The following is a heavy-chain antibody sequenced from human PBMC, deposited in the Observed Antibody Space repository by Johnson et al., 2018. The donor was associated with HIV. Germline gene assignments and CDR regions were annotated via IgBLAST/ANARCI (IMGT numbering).Heavy chain of an antibody. D-gene: IGHD3-22*01. CDR2: VYSDGNT. V-gene: IGHV3-66*01. CDR3: ARVVVITYHDAFDI. J-gene: IGHJ3*02. Sequence: VQLVESGGGMVQPGGSLRLSCAASGLTVSTNYMSWVRQAPGRGLEWVSVVYSDGNTYYADSVKDRFTISRDNSKNTLYLQMNSLRAEDTAVYYCARVVVITYHDAFDIWGQGTMVTVSS. CDR1: GLTVSTNY.